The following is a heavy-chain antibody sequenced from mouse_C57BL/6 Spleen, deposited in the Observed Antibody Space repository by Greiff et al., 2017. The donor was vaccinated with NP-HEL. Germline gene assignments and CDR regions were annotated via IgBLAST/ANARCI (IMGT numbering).Heavy chain of an antibody. CDR3: ARDTTVVEDWYFDV. V-gene: IGHV1-82*01. CDR1: GYAFSSSW. J-gene: IGHJ1*03. Sequence: QVQLQQSGPELVKPGASVKISCKASGYAFSSSWMNWVKQRPGKGLEWIGRIYPGDGDTNYNGKFKGKATLTADKSSSTAYMQLSSLTSEDSAVYFCARDTTVVEDWYFDVWGTGTTVTVSS. D-gene: IGHD1-1*01. CDR2: IYPGDGDT.